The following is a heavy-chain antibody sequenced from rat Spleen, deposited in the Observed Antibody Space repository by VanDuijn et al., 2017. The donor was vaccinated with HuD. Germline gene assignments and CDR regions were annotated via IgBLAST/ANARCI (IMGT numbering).Heavy chain of an antibody. Sequence: QVQLKESGPGLVQPSQTLSLTCTVPGFSLSNYGVFWVRQPPGKGLEWSGLIWGNGNTNYNSALKSRLSISRDTSKSQVFLKMNSLQTDDTAIYFCTRPDRGSYYYDGTYHFNWFAYWGQGTLVTVSS. CDR3: TRPDRGSYYYDGTYHFNWFAY. J-gene: IGHJ3*01. D-gene: IGHD1-12*02. CDR2: IWGNGNT. CDR1: GFSLSNYG. V-gene: IGHV2-13*01.